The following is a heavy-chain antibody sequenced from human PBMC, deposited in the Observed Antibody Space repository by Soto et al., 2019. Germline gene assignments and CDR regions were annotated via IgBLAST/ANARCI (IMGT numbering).Heavy chain of an antibody. V-gene: IGHV3-48*04. Sequence: HPGGSLRLSCVASGFIFRSYSMVWVRQAPGKGLEWISYIFATSTTIYYADSVKGRFTVSRDNAKNSLFLLINSLRAEDTAVYYCARDKDWAFDYWGQGT. CDR1: GFIFRSYS. J-gene: IGHJ4*02. CDR3: ARDKDWAFDY. CDR2: IFATSTTI. D-gene: IGHD3-9*01.